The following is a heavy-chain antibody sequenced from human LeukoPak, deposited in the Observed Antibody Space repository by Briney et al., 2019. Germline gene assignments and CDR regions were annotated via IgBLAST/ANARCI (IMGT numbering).Heavy chain of an antibody. V-gene: IGHV4-4*09. Sequence: SETLSLTCTVSCASISNYYWSWIRQTPEKGLEWMGHIHSSGGTSYYPSLKSRLTLSVDTSRNQLSLQLPSVTAADTAVYFCARLGNYHDFWGQGALVTVS. CDR2: IHSSGGT. CDR1: CASISNYY. J-gene: IGHJ4*02. CDR3: ARLGNYHDF. D-gene: IGHD1-26*01.